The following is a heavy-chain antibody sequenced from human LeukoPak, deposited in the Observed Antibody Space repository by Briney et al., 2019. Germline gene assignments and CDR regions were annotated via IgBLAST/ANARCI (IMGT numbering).Heavy chain of an antibody. CDR2: IYYSGST. J-gene: IGHJ4*02. Sequence: PSETLSLTCAAYGGSFSGYYWSWIRQPPGKGLEWIGYIYYSGSTNYNPSLKSRVTISVDTSKNQFSLKLLSVTAADTAVYYCARGMQQLYHFDSWGRGTLVTVSS. CDR1: GGSFSGYY. V-gene: IGHV4-59*01. CDR3: ARGMQQLYHFDS. D-gene: IGHD6-13*01.